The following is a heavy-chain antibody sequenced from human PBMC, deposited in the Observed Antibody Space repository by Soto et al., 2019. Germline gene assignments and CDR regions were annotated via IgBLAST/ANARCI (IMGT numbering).Heavy chain of an antibody. D-gene: IGHD2-8*02. CDR2: ISGNGGST. Sequence: EVQLVESGGNLAQPGGSLRLSCAASGFTFSTYPMHWVRQGPGTGLEYVAGISGNGGSTHYANSVKGRFTISRDNSKSTLYLQMGSLRAEDMAVYYYARDYCPGGVCYTIFDYWGQGTLVTVSS. CDR1: GFTFSTYP. J-gene: IGHJ4*02. V-gene: IGHV3-64*01. CDR3: ARDYCPGGVCYTIFDY.